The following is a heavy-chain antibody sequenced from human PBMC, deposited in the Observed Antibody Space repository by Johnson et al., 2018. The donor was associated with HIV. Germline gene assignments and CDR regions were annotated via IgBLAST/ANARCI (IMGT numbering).Heavy chain of an antibody. CDR1: GFTFSNHD. CDR3: ARRAYPDYYDSSGYSLGGAFDI. V-gene: IGHV3-13*01. J-gene: IGHJ3*02. Sequence: VQLVESGGGVVQPGRSLRFSCAASGFTFSNHDMHWVRQATGKGLEWVSAIGTAGDTYYPGSVKGRFTISRENAKNSLYLQMNSLRAGDTAVYYCARRAYPDYYDSSGYSLGGAFDIWGQGTMVTVSS. CDR2: IGTAGDT. D-gene: IGHD3-22*01.